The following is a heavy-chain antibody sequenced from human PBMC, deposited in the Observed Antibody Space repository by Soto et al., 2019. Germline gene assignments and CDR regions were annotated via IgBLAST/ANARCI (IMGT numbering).Heavy chain of an antibody. D-gene: IGHD4-4*01. CDR3: AKDLAVTKNY. Sequence: QVQLVESGGGLVKPGGSLRLSCAASGFTFSDYYMSWIRQAPGKGLEWVSYISSSGSGGSTYYADSVKGRFTISRDNSKNTLYLQMNSLRAEDTAVYYCAKDLAVTKNYWGQGTLVTVSS. CDR1: GFTFSDYY. CDR2: ISSSGSGGST. J-gene: IGHJ4*02. V-gene: IGHV3-11*01.